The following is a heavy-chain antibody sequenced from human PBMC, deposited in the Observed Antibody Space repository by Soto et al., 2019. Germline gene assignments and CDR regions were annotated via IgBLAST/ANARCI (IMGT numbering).Heavy chain of an antibody. CDR2: IYYSGST. CDR1: GGSISSYY. Sequence: PSETLSLTCTVSGGSISSYYWSWIRQPPGKGLEWIGYIYYSGSTNYNPSLKSRVTISVDTSKNQFSLKLSSVTAADTAVYYCARSADYYFDYWGQGTLVTVPQ. CDR3: ARSADYYFDY. V-gene: IGHV4-59*01. J-gene: IGHJ4*02.